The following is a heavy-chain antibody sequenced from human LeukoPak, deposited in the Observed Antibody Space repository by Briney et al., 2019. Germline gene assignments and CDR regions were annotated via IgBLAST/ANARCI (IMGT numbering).Heavy chain of an antibody. J-gene: IGHJ4*02. V-gene: IGHV4-4*07. CDR3: ARGGVLHTYFDY. CDR1: GDSMNNYY. Sequence: SETLSLTCTVSGDSMNNYYWTWMRQPAGKGLEWIGRIYISGNTMYDPSLQSRVTMSLDTSKNHFSLKLRSVTAADTAVYFCARGGVLHTYFDYWGQGTLVSVSS. D-gene: IGHD3-16*01. CDR2: IYISGNT.